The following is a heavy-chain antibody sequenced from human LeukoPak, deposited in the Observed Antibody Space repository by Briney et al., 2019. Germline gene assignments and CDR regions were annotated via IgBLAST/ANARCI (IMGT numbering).Heavy chain of an antibody. V-gene: IGHV3-53*04. D-gene: IGHD2-15*01. CDR3: ARGGSNSWFDF. J-gene: IGHJ4*02. Sequence: GGSLRLSCAVSRLTVSSNHMSWVRLAPGEGLEWVSIIYGDGTTYYADSVKGRFSISRHNSKNTVYLQMNNLIVEDTAIYYCARGGSNSWFDFWGQGTLVTVSS. CDR2: IYGDGTT. CDR1: RLTVSSNH.